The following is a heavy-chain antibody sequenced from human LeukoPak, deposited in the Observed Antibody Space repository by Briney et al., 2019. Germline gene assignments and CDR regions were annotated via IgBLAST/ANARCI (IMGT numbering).Heavy chain of an antibody. V-gene: IGHV3-23*01. J-gene: IGHJ4*02. CDR2: INGNGDDS. D-gene: IGHD3-22*01. CDR1: GFTFDEYV. Sequence: GGSLRLSCAASGFTFDEYVMHWVRQAPGQGLEWVSLINGNGDDSYYADSVKGRFTISRDNSKNTLYLQMNSLRAEDTAVYYCAKDLGDYYDSSGPPDYWGQGTLVTVSS. CDR3: AKDLGDYYDSSGPPDY.